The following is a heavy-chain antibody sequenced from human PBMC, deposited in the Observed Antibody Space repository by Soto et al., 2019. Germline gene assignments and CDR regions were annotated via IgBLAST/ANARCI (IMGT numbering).Heavy chain of an antibody. CDR1: GFTFSSYS. V-gene: IGHV3-48*02. J-gene: IGHJ4*02. D-gene: IGHD5-18*01. CDR3: ARDLGYGLFDY. Sequence: EVQLVESGGGLVQPGGSLRLSCAASGFTFSSYSMNWVRQAPGKGLEWVSYIGSSGSTIYYADSVKGRFTISRDSAKNSLYLQMNSRRDEDTAVYYCARDLGYGLFDYWGQVTLVTVSS. CDR2: IGSSGSTI.